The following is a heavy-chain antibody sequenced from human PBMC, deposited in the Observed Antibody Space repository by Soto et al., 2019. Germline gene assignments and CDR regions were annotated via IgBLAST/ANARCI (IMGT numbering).Heavy chain of an antibody. V-gene: IGHV3-30*04. CDR1: GFTFSNFA. D-gene: IGHD6-13*01. CDR3: ARERAIAATGLFYY. CDR2: TSYDGKNK. J-gene: IGHJ4*02. Sequence: QVQLVESGGGVVQPGGSLRLSCAASGFTFSNFAMHWVRQAPGKGLEWVAVTSYDGKNKDYADSVKGRFTISRDNSKKTLFLQMNSLRPEDTAVYYCARERAIAATGLFYYWGQGTLVTVSS.